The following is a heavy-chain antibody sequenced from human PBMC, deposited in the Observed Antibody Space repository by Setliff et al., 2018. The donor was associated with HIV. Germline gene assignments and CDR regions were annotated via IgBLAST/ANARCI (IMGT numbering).Heavy chain of an antibody. CDR1: GYTLTELS. D-gene: IGHD5-18*01. CDR2: FDPEDGEA. J-gene: IGHJ4*02. V-gene: IGHV1-24*01. Sequence: ASVKVSCKVSGYTLTELSIHWVRQAFGKGLEWMGGFDPEDGEAIYAQKFQGGVIMTEDTSTDTAYMGLSSLTSGDAAVYYCATRTRWIQLSFDGIFDYWGQGTPVTVSS. CDR3: ATRTRWIQLSFDGIFDY.